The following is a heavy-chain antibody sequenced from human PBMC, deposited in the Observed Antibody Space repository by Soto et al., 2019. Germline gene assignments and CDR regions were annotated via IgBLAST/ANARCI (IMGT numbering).Heavy chain of an antibody. Sequence: QVQLVQSGAEVKKPGSSVKVSCKASGGTFSSYTISWVRQAPGQGLEWMGRIIPILGIANYAQKFQGRVTITADKSTSTAYMGLSSLRSEDTAVYSCARNGGVGVMYDYWGQGTLVTVSS. V-gene: IGHV1-69*02. CDR3: ARNGGVGVMYDY. D-gene: IGHD3-22*01. J-gene: IGHJ4*02. CDR2: IIPILGIA. CDR1: GGTFSSYT.